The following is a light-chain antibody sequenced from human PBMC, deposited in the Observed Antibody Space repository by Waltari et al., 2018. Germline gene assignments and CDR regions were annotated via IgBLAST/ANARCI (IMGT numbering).Light chain of an antibody. J-gene: IGLJ3*02. CDR3: NSYAGSSSWV. Sequence: QSALTQPASVSGSPGQSITISCTGTSSDVGFYNYVSWSQQHPGKAPKLMIYDVSERPSGVSKRFSGSKSGNTASLTISGLQAEDEADYYCNSYAGSSSWVFGGGTKLTVL. V-gene: IGLV2-14*01. CDR1: SSDVGFYNY. CDR2: DVS.